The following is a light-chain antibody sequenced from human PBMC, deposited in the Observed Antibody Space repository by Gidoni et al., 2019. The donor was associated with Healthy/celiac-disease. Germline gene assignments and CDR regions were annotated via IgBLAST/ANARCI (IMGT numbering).Light chain of an antibody. J-gene: IGKJ3*01. Sequence: EIVLTQSPATLSLSPGDRATLSCRASQSVSSYLAWYQQKPGQAPRLLIYDASNRATGIPARFSGSVSGTDFTLTISSLEPEDFAVYYCQQRSNWPRFTFXPXTKVDIK. CDR3: QQRSNWPRFT. CDR2: DAS. V-gene: IGKV3-11*01. CDR1: QSVSSY.